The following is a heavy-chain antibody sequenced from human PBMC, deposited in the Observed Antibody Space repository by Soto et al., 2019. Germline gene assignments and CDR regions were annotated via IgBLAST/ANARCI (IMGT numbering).Heavy chain of an antibody. D-gene: IGHD3-10*01. CDR2: ISNDGSNE. J-gene: IGHJ4*02. Sequence: PGGSLRLSCAVSGFTFRWFGMNWVRQAPGKGLEWVARISNDGSNEYYVDSAKGRFTISRDNSKNTLYLQMDSLRAEDTAVYYCAKGEVRGIIPSYFDYWGLGTLVTVSS. V-gene: IGHV3-30*18. CDR1: GFTFRWFG. CDR3: AKGEVRGIIPSYFDY.